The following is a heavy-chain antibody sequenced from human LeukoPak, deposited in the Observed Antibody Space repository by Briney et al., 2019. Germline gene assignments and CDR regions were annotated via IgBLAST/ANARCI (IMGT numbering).Heavy chain of an antibody. D-gene: IGHD2-15*01. Sequence: GGSLRLSCAASGFTFTTYAMSWVRQAPGKGLEWVSGISGLGDNTYYVDSVKGRFTISRDNAKNTQYLQINSLRVENTAVYYCARSLRSPRYCIDDTCYFDYWGQGTLVTVSS. V-gene: IGHV3-23*01. J-gene: IGHJ4*02. CDR2: ISGLGDNT. CDR3: ARSLRSPRYCIDDTCYFDY. CDR1: GFTFTTYA.